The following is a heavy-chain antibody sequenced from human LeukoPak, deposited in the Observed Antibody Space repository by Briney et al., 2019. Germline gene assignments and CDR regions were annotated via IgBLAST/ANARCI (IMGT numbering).Heavy chain of an antibody. J-gene: IGHJ4*02. D-gene: IGHD2-2*01. CDR2: IYSGGST. V-gene: IGHV3-53*01. Sequence: PGGSLRLSCAASGFTVSSNYMSWVRQAPGKGLEWVSVIYSGGSTYYADSVKGRFTVSRDNSKNTLYLQMNSLRVEDTAVYYCARDCSSTSCYDYWGQGTLVTVSS. CDR3: ARDCSSTSCYDY. CDR1: GFTVSSNY.